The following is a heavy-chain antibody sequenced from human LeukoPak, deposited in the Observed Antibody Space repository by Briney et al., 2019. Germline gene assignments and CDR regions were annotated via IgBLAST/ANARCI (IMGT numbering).Heavy chain of an antibody. V-gene: IGHV1-2*04. J-gene: IGHJ6*02. Sequence: ASVKVSSKASGYTFTDYYMHWVRQAPGQGLEWMGWINPNSGGTNYAQKFQGWVTMTRDTSISTAYMELSRLRSDDTAVYYCASITMIVVVITLGYYGMDVWGQGTTVTVSS. CDR2: INPNSGGT. CDR1: GYTFTDYY. CDR3: ASITMIVVVITLGYYGMDV. D-gene: IGHD3-22*01.